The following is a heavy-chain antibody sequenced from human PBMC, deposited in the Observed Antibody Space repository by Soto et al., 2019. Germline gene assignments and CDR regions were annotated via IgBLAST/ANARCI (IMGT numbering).Heavy chain of an antibody. CDR2: IWYDGSKK. V-gene: IGHV3-33*01. D-gene: IGHD3-16*02. Sequence: PGCSLRLSFAAPGFTFSSYGMHWVRQAPGKGLEWVAVIWYDGSKKYYADSVKGRFTSSRDNSKNTLYLQMNSLRAEDTAVYYCAREMITFGGVIANGNAFDIWGQGTMVTASS. J-gene: IGHJ3*02. CDR3: AREMITFGGVIANGNAFDI. CDR1: GFTFSSYG.